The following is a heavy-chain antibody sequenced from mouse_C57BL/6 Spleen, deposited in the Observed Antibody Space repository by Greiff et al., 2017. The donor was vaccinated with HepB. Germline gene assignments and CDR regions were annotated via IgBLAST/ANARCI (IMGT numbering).Heavy chain of an antibody. Sequence: QVQLQQPGAELVMPGASVKLSCKASGYTFTSYWMHWVKQRPGQGLEWIGEIDPSDSYTNYNQKFKGKSTLTVDKSSSTAYMQLSSLTSEDSAVYYCARRDYGDVWGTGTTVTVSS. V-gene: IGHV1-69*01. CDR1: GYTFTSYW. CDR3: ARRDYGDV. J-gene: IGHJ1*03. CDR2: IDPSDSYT. D-gene: IGHD1-1*01.